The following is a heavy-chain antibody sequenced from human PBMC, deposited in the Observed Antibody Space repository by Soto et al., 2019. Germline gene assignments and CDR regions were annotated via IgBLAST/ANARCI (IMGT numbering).Heavy chain of an antibody. CDR2: IWYDGSNK. J-gene: IGHJ6*02. CDR1: GFTFSSYG. CDR3: AREISSSDYYYYGMDV. Sequence: QVQLVESGGGVVQPGRSLRLSCAAFGFTFSSYGRHWVRQAPGKGLECVAVIWYDGSNKYYADSVKGRFTISRDNSKNTLYVKISSLRAEDTAVYYCAREISSSDYYYYGMDVWGQGTTVTASS. D-gene: IGHD6-6*01. V-gene: IGHV3-33*01.